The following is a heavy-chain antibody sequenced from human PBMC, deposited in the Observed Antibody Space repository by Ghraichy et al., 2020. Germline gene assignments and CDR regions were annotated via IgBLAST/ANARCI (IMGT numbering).Heavy chain of an antibody. V-gene: IGHV3-7*03. CDR2: IRQDGSDK. Sequence: LSLTCAASGFTFSSYWMSWVRQAPGKGLEWVANIRQDGSDKYYVDSVKGRFTISKDNAKNSLYLQMNSLRAEDTAVYHCARDMGYCSGGSCFFEYWGQGILVTVSS. CDR1: GFTFSSYW. CDR3: ARDMGYCSGGSCFFEY. J-gene: IGHJ4*02. D-gene: IGHD2-15*01.